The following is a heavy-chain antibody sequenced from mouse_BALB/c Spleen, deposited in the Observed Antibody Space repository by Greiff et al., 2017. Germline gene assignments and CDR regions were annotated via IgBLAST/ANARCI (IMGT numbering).Heavy chain of an antibody. CDR2: ILPGSGST. CDR3: ARRGASARAPHYYAMDY. V-gene: IGHV1-9*01. CDR1: GYTFSSYW. D-gene: IGHD3-1*01. J-gene: IGHJ4*01. Sequence: QVQLQQSGAELMKPGASVKISCKATGYTFSSYWIEWVKQRPGHGLEWIGEILPGSGSTNYNEKFKGKATFTADTSSNTAYMQLSSLTSEDAAVYYCARRGASARAPHYYAMDYWGQGTSVTVSS.